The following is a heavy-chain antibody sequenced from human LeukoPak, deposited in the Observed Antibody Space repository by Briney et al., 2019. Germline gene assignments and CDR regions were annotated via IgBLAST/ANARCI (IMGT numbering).Heavy chain of an antibody. CDR1: GFTFSSYW. V-gene: IGHV3-7*01. CDR2: IKQDGSEK. J-gene: IGHJ6*02. Sequence: GGSLRLSCAASGFTFSSYWMSWVHQAPGKGLEWVANIKQDGSEKYYVDSVKGRFTISRDNAKNSLYLQMNSLRAEDTAVYYCAVLAGYSSSFYYYYGMDVWGQGTTVTVSS. D-gene: IGHD6-13*01. CDR3: AVLAGYSSSFYYYYGMDV.